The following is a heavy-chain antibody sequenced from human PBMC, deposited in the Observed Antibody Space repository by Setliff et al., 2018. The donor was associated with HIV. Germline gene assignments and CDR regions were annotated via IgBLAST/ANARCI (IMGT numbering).Heavy chain of an antibody. CDR2: THPGDSTT. CDR3: IRRRRAPGAADLESY. CDR1: GYSFSDYW. D-gene: IGHD7-27*01. Sequence: PGESLKISCKASGYSFSDYWIGWVRQMPGKGLEWMGVTHPGDSTTRYSPSLEGQVTISADRSINTAFLQWSSLEASDTAMYYCIRRRRAPGAADLESYWGQGTLGPSPQ. J-gene: IGHJ4*02. V-gene: IGHV5-51*01.